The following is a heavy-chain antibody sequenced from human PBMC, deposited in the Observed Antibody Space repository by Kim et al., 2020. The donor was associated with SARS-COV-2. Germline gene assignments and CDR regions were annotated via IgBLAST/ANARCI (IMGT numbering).Heavy chain of an antibody. J-gene: IGHJ4*02. CDR3: ARGRGNRVKYYFDY. Sequence: GGSLRLSCAASGFTFSDYYMSWIRQAPGKGLEWVSYISSSSSYTNYADSVKGRFTISRDNAKNSLYLQMNSLRAEDTAVYYCARGRGNRVKYYFDYWGQGTLVTVSS. CDR1: GFTFSDYY. V-gene: IGHV3-11*05. D-gene: IGHD3-10*01. CDR2: ISSSSSYT.